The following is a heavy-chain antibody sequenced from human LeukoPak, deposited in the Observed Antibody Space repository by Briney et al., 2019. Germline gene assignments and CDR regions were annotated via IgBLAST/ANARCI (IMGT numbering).Heavy chain of an antibody. Sequence: SETLSLTYAVYGGSFSGYYWSWIRQPPGKGLEWIGEINHSGSTNYNPSLKSRVTISVDTSKNQFSLKLSSVTAADTAVYYCATGYCSGGSCYFGYWGQGTLVTVSS. CDR1: GGSFSGYY. J-gene: IGHJ4*02. V-gene: IGHV4-34*01. CDR2: INHSGST. D-gene: IGHD2-15*01. CDR3: ATGYCSGGSCYFGY.